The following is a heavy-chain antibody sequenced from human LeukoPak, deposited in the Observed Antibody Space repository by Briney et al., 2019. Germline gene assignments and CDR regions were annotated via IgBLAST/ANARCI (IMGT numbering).Heavy chain of an antibody. D-gene: IGHD4-17*01. CDR1: GYSFTSYY. V-gene: IGHV1-18*04. Sequence: ASVKVSCKASGYSFTSYYMYWVRQAPGQGLEWMGWISTHNGDTKYAQKFQGRVTMTTDTSTSTVTMELRSLRADDTAVYYCARDGHYRHFDYWGQGTVVTVSS. CDR2: ISTHNGDT. CDR3: ARDGHYRHFDY. J-gene: IGHJ4*01.